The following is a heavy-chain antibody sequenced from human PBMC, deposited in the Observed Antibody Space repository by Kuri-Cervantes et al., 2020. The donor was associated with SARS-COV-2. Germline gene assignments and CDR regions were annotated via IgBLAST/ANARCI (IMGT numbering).Heavy chain of an antibody. J-gene: IGHJ1*01. D-gene: IGHD3-10*01. Sequence: GESLKISCAASGFTFSSYSMNWVRQAPGKGLEWVSLISGDGGSTYYADSVKGRFTISRDNSKNSLYLQMNSLRDEDTAVYFCALGPWWCQGTLVTVSS. CDR1: GFTFSSYS. CDR3: ALGPW. V-gene: IGHV3-43*02. CDR2: ISGDGGST.